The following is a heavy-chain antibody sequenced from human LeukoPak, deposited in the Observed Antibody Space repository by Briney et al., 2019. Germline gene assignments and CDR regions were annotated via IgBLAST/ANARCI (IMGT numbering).Heavy chain of an antibody. CDR2: TIPILGIA. J-gene: IGHJ4*02. CDR1: GGTFSSYA. D-gene: IGHD3-22*01. V-gene: IGHV1-69*04. CDR3: ARAHDSSGYRLPRFDY. Sequence: ASVKVSCKASGGTFSSYAISWVRQAPGQGREWRGRTIPILGIANYAQKFQGRLTITPDKSTNTADMQLSSLRSEDTAVYYCARAHDSSGYRLPRFDYWGQGTLVTVSS.